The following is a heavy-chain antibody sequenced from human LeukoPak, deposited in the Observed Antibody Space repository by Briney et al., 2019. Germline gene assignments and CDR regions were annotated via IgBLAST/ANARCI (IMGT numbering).Heavy chain of an antibody. Sequence: GRPLRLSCAASGFTFSSYAMHWVRQAPGKGLEWVAVISYDGNNKYYADSVKGRFTISRDNSKNTLYLQMNSLRAEDTAVYYCARDKEERITMVRGVIIPYYFDYWGQGTLVTVSS. D-gene: IGHD3-10*01. CDR3: ARDKEERITMVRGVIIPYYFDY. J-gene: IGHJ4*02. V-gene: IGHV3-30*04. CDR1: GFTFSSYA. CDR2: ISYDGNNK.